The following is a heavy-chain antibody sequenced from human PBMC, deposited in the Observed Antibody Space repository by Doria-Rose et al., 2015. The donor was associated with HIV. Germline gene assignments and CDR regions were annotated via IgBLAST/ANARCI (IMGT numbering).Heavy chain of an antibody. CDR3: ARIKSSRWYHKYYFDF. V-gene: IGHV2-26*01. Sequence: QVTLKESGPVLVKPTETLTLICTVSGVSLSSPGMGVSWIRQPPGKALEWLANIFSDDERSYKTSLKSRLTISSGTSRSQVVLTMTDMDPVDTATYYCARIKSSRWYHKYYFDFWGQGALVIVSA. J-gene: IGHJ4*02. CDR1: GVSLSSPGMG. D-gene: IGHD6-13*01. CDR2: IFSDDER.